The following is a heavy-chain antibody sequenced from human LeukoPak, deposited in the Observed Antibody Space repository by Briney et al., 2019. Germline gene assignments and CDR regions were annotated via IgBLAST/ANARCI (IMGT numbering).Heavy chain of an antibody. CDR2: ISWNSGSI. Sequence: GRSLRLSCAASGFTFDDYAMHWVRQAPGKGLEWVSGISWNSGSIGYADSVKGRFTISRDNAKNSLYLQMNSLRAEDTAVYYCASPRKQLGDAFDIWGQGTMVTVSS. CDR1: GFTFDDYA. V-gene: IGHV3-9*01. D-gene: IGHD6-6*01. J-gene: IGHJ3*02. CDR3: ASPRKQLGDAFDI.